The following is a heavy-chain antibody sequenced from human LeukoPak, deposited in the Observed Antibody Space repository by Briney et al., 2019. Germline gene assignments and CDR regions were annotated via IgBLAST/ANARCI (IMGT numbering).Heavy chain of an antibody. CDR3: ARDLGGSGWSDYYHYMDV. CDR1: GYTFTGYY. J-gene: IGHJ6*03. V-gene: IGHV1-2*02. CDR2: INPNSGDT. D-gene: IGHD6-19*01. Sequence: ASVKVSCKASGYTFTGYYIHWVRQAPGQGLEWMGWINPNSGDTNYAQKFQGRVTMTRDTSITTAYMELSRLRSDDTAVYYCARDLGGSGWSDYYHYMDVWGKGTTVTISS.